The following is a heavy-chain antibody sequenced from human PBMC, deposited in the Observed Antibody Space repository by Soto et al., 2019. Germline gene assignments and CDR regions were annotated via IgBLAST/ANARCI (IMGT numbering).Heavy chain of an antibody. V-gene: IGHV3-48*02. J-gene: IGHJ4*02. CDR1: GLTFSSYG. D-gene: IGHD6-19*01. CDR2: ISSSSTI. CDR3: AREISVAGGHFDY. Sequence: GGSLILSCTASGLTFSSYGMNWVRQAPGKGLEWVSSISSSSTIYYADSVRGRFTISRDNAKNSLYLQMNSLRDEDTAVYYCAREISVAGGHFDYWGQGTLVTVSS.